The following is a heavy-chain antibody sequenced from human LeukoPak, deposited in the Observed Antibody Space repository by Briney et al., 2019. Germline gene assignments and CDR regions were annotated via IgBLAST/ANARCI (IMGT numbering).Heavy chain of an antibody. CDR2: INPDSGYT. CDR1: GYTFTDYY. V-gene: IGHV1-2*02. D-gene: IGHD3-3*01. J-gene: IGHJ3*02. Sequence: ASVKVSCKTSGYTFTDYYIHWVRQAPGQGLEWMGWINPDSGYTNYAQKFQGRVTMTRDTSINTAYMELRSLRSDDTAVYYCAGSPYYEIWGQGTMVTVSS. CDR3: AGSPYYEI.